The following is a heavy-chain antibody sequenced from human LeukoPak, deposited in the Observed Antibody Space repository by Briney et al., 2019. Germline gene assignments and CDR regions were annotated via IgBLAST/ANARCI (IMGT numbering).Heavy chain of an antibody. D-gene: IGHD6-19*01. Sequence: PGTSLRLSCAASGFTFESYTIHWVRQAPGKGLEWVALVSYGGSNKYYIDSVKGRFTISRDNSKNTLYLQMNSLRPEDTAVYYCASDPIPYSRGWYGGWGQGTLVTVSS. CDR1: GFTFESYT. CDR2: VSYGGSNK. J-gene: IGHJ4*02. CDR3: ASDPIPYSRGWYGG. V-gene: IGHV3-30-3*01.